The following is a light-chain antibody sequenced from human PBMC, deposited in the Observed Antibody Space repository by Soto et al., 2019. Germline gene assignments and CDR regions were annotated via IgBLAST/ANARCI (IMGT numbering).Light chain of an antibody. Sequence: EIVMTPYPATLSVSLGERATLSCRASQSVSSNLAWYQQKPGQAPRLLIYGASTRATGIPARFSGSGSGTEFTLTISSLQSDDFADYYCQQYNNGVPITFGQGTRLEIK. J-gene: IGKJ5*01. CDR1: QSVSSN. V-gene: IGKV3-15*01. CDR2: GAS. CDR3: QQYNNGVPIT.